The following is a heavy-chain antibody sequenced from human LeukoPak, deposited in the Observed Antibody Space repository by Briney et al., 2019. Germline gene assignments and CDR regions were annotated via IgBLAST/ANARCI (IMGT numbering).Heavy chain of an antibody. CDR1: GYTFTGYS. CDR2: INPNSGAT. Sequence: ASVKVSCKASGYTFTGYSMHWVRQAPGQGLEWMGWINPNSGATNYAQTFQGRVTMTRDTSISTAYMWLSRLGSDDTAVYYCATSGSYRIIDYWGQGTLVTVSS. V-gene: IGHV1-2*02. CDR3: ATSGSYRIIDY. D-gene: IGHD1-26*01. J-gene: IGHJ4*02.